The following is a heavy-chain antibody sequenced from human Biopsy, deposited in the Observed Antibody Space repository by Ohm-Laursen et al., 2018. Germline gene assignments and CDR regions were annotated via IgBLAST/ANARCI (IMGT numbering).Heavy chain of an antibody. CDR2: MNPNSGNT. CDR3: ARDFNYDGGGSFNFDY. CDR1: AYSFTKNY. J-gene: IGHJ4*02. Sequence: ALESASCKVSAYSFTKNYINWARQATGRGLEWMGWMNPNSGNTGYAQKFQGRVTMTRNTSISTAYMELSSLTSVDPAVYYCARDFNYDGGGSFNFDYWGQGTLVTVSS. D-gene: IGHD3-22*01. V-gene: IGHV1-8*01.